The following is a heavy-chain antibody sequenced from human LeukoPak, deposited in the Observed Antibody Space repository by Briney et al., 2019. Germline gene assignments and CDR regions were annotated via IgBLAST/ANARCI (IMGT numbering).Heavy chain of an antibody. D-gene: IGHD3-22*01. CDR1: GFTFSSYS. CDR2: ISSSSSYI. J-gene: IGHJ3*02. CDR3: ARDMVHSSGSDAFDI. V-gene: IGHV3-21*01. Sequence: GGSLRLSCAASGFTFSSYSMNWVRQAPGKGLEWVSSISSSSSYIYYADSVKGRFTISRDNAKNSLYLQMNSLRAEDTAVYYCARDMVHSSGSDAFDIWGQGTMVTVSS.